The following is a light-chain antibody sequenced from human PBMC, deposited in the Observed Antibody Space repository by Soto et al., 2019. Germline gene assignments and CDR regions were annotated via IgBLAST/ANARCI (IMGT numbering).Light chain of an antibody. J-gene: IGKJ4*01. CDR3: QQYSDWPLT. V-gene: IGKV3-11*01. Sequence: EIVLIQSPATLSLSPGERATLSCRASQSVSSSLARYQQNPGQAPRLLIFDASISATGIPVRFSGSGSGTDLTLSISSLEPEDLTVYDCQQYSDWPLTVGGGTRVEIK. CDR1: QSVSSS. CDR2: DAS.